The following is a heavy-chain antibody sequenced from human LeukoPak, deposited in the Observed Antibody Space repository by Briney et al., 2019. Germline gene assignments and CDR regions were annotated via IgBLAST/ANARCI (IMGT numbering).Heavy chain of an antibody. J-gene: IGHJ4*02. CDR2: IYPGDSDT. CDR1: GYNFANSW. Sequence: GESLKISCKGSGYNFANSWSAWVRQMPGRGLEWMGIIYPGDSDTRYSPSFQGQVTISADKSISTAYLQWTSLQASDTAMYYCARQKSRVAPADYWGQGTLVTVSS. D-gene: IGHD2-2*01. CDR3: ARQKSRVAPADY. V-gene: IGHV5-51*01.